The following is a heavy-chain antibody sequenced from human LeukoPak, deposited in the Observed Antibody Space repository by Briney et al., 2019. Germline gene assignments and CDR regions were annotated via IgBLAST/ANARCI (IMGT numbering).Heavy chain of an antibody. V-gene: IGHV3-30-3*01. CDR1: GFTFETYA. Sequence: PGGSLRLSCAASGFTFETYAIHWVRQAPGKGLEWVAAMSYDGINEHYADSVMGRFTISRDNSKNTLYLQMNSLRAEDTAVYYCAKAGATVVTGRDYWGQGTLVTVSS. CDR3: AKAGATVVTGRDY. CDR2: MSYDGINE. J-gene: IGHJ4*02. D-gene: IGHD4-23*01.